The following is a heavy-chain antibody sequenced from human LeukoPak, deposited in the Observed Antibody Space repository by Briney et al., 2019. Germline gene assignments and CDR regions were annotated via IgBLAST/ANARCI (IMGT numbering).Heavy chain of an antibody. D-gene: IGHD6-13*01. J-gene: IGHJ4*02. CDR3: ARESAARVDY. CDR1: GCSISYYY. CDR2: IYYSGST. Sequence: SETLSLTCTVSGCSISYYYWRWIRQPPGKVLEWVGYIYYSGSTKYQPPLKRRVTISVVTSKNQFSLKLSSVTAADTAVYYCARESAARVDYWGQGTLVTVPS. V-gene: IGHV4-59*01.